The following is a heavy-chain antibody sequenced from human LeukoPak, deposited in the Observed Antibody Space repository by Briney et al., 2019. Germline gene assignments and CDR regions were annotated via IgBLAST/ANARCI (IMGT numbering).Heavy chain of an antibody. CDR2: ISSSSSYI. CDR3: ARSLTRVVAATPAGY. V-gene: IGHV3-21*01. D-gene: IGHD2-15*01. Sequence: GGSLRLSCAASGFTFGSYSMNWVRQAPGKGLEWVSSISSSSSYIYYADSVKGRFTISRDNAKNSLYLQMNSLRAEDTAVYYCARSLTRVVAATPAGYWGQGTLVTVSS. CDR1: GFTFGSYS. J-gene: IGHJ4*02.